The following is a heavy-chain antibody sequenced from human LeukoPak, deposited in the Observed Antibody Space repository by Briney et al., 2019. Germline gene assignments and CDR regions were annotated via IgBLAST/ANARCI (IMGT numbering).Heavy chain of an antibody. CDR3: ARSPPHYDSSGYPLAFDI. J-gene: IGHJ3*02. V-gene: IGHV3-53*01. D-gene: IGHD3-22*01. CDR1: GFTVSSYY. CDR2: MYSGGST. Sequence: QPGGSLRLSCAASGFTVSSYYMSWVRQAPGKGLDWVAFMYSGGSTYYSDSVKGRFTISRDNSKNTLYLQMNSLRADDTAVYYCARSPPHYDSSGYPLAFDIWGQGTMVTVSS.